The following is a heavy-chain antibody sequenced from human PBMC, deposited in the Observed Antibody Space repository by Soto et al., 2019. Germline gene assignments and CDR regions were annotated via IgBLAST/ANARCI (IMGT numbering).Heavy chain of an antibody. CDR3: ARGDELEGSGDPNYFDY. D-gene: IGHD3-10*01. Sequence: QVQLVQSGAEVKKPGSSVKVSCKASGGTFSSYAISWVRQAPGQGLEWMGGIIPIFGTANYAQKFQGRVTITADESTGSAYMELSSLRSEDKAVYYCARGDELEGSGDPNYFDYWGQGTLVTVSS. J-gene: IGHJ4*02. V-gene: IGHV1-69*01. CDR2: IIPIFGTA. CDR1: GGTFSSYA.